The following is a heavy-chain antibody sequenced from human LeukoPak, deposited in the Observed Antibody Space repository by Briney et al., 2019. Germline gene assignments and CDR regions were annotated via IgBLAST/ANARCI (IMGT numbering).Heavy chain of an antibody. CDR1: GFTFSGSA. Sequence: GGSLRLSCAASGFTFSGSAMHWVRQASGKGREWVGRIRSKANSYATAYVASVKGRFTISRDDSKNTAYLQMNSLKTGDTAVYYCTRPELEGDYWGQGTLVTVSS. V-gene: IGHV3-73*01. D-gene: IGHD1-1*01. CDR2: IRSKANSYAT. CDR3: TRPELEGDY. J-gene: IGHJ4*02.